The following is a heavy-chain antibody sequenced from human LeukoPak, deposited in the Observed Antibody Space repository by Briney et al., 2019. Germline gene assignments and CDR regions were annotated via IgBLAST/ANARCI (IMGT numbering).Heavy chain of an antibody. D-gene: IGHD1/OR15-1a*01. V-gene: IGHV4-34*01. J-gene: IGHJ4*02. CDR3: ARGFRAAKQ. Sequence: SETLSLTCAVYGGSFSGYYWSWIRQPPGKGLEWIGEINHSGSTNYNPSLKSRVTISVDTSKNQFSLELSSVTAADTAVYYCARGFRAAKQWGQGTLVTVSS. CDR1: GGSFSGYY. CDR2: INHSGST.